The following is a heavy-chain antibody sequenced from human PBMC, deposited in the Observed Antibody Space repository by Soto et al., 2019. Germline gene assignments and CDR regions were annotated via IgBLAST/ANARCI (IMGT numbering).Heavy chain of an antibody. CDR1: CGSVINDNFY. D-gene: IGHD3-16*01. Sequence: SETLSLTCTFSCGSVINDNFYWSWIRQPPGKGLEWIGYFHSSGITNYNPSLKRRVTISVDTSRNQFSLRLSSVTAADTAVYYCARGLTMGQLPSHFDHWGQGTLVTVSS. CDR3: ARGLTMGQLPSHFDH. J-gene: IGHJ5*02. V-gene: IGHV4-61*01. CDR2: FHSSGIT.